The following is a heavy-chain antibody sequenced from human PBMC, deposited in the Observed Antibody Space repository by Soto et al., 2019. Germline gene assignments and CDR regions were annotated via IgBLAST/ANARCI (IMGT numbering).Heavy chain of an antibody. CDR1: GDTFSRHG. CDR2: SGNT. J-gene: IGHJ4*02. V-gene: IGHV1-18*04. Sequence: QVQLVQSGAEVKKPGASVTVSCKASGDTFSRHGISWVRQAPGQGLEWMAWSGNTNYAQKFQGRLTLTTNPSTRTAYMELRSLRSDDTAVYYCARGADDFSSGYYYEYWGQGTLVTVSS. D-gene: IGHD3-3*01. CDR3: ARGADDFSSGYYYEY.